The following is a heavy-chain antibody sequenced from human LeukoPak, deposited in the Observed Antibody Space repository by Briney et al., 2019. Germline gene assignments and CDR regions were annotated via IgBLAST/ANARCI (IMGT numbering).Heavy chain of an antibody. V-gene: IGHV3-13*04. CDR1: GFTFSSYD. D-gene: IGHD6-19*01. CDR3: ARSRGAGPGAYFDY. J-gene: IGHJ4*02. CDR2: IGTAGDT. Sequence: QPGGSLRLSCAASGFTFSSYDMHWVRQATGKGLEWVSAIGTAGDTYYPGSVKGRFTISRENAKNSLYLQMNSLRAGDTAVYYCARSRGAGPGAYFDYWGQGTLVTVSS.